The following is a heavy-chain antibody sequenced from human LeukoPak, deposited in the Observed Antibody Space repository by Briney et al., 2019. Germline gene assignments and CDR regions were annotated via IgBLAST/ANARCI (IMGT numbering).Heavy chain of an antibody. Sequence: PSETLSLTCTVSGDSISSYYWSWIRQPLGKGLERIGYIYYSGSTNCNPSLKSRVTISVDTSKNQFSLKLSSVTAADTAVYFCARSERIIMILGGAFDVWGQGTMVTVSS. CDR3: ARSERIIMILGGAFDV. D-gene: IGHD3-22*01. CDR1: GDSISSYY. CDR2: IYYSGST. J-gene: IGHJ3*01. V-gene: IGHV4-59*08.